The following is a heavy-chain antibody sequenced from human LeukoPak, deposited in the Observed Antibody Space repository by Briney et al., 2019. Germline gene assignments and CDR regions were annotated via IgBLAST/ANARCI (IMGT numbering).Heavy chain of an antibody. J-gene: IGHJ4*02. V-gene: IGHV1-18*01. CDR2: ISAYNGNT. CDR3: ARDRGPPAARADY. D-gene: IGHD3-10*01. Sequence: ASVKVSCKAPGYTFTSYGISGVRPAPGQGLEWMGWISAYNGNTNYAQKLQGRVTMTTDTSTSTAYMELRRLRADDTGVYYCARDRGPPAARADYWGQGTLVTVSS. CDR1: GYTFTSYG.